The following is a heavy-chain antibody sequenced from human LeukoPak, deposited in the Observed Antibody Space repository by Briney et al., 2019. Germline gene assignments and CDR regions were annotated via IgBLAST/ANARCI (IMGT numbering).Heavy chain of an antibody. V-gene: IGHV3-23*01. CDR2: ISGSGGST. Sequence: GGSLRLSCAASGFTFSSYAMSWVRQAPGKGLEWVSAISGSGGSTYYADSVKGRFTISRDNSKNTLYLQMNSLRAEDTAVYHCAKDVVRSVAVTGFDYWGQGTLVTVSS. J-gene: IGHJ4*02. CDR1: GFTFSSYA. D-gene: IGHD6-19*01. CDR3: AKDVVRSVAVTGFDY.